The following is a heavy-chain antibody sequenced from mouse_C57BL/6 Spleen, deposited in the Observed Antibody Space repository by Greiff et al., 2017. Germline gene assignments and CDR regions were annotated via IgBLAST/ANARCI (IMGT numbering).Heavy chain of an antibody. CDR3: ARGGGIYYDYGFDY. CDR1: GYTFTDYN. V-gene: IGHV1-22*01. Sequence: VQLQQSGPELVKPGASVKMSCKASGYTFTDYNMHWVKQSHGKSLEWIGYINPNNGGTSYNQKFKGKATLTVNKSSSTAYMALHSLTSEDSAVYYCARGGGIYYDYGFDYWGQGTTLTVSS. D-gene: IGHD2-4*01. J-gene: IGHJ2*01. CDR2: INPNNGGT.